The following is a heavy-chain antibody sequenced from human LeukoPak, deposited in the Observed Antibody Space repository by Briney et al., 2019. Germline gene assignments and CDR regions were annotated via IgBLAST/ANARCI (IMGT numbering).Heavy chain of an antibody. Sequence: SVKVSCKASGGTFRSYAISWVRQAPGQGLEWMGRIIPILGIANYAQKFQGRVTITADKSTSTAYMELSSLRSEDTAVYYCARLRMVRGVNYYYYGMDVWGQGTTVTVSS. CDR3: ARLRMVRGVNYYYYGMDV. V-gene: IGHV1-69*04. J-gene: IGHJ6*02. CDR1: GGTFRSYA. D-gene: IGHD3-10*01. CDR2: IIPILGIA.